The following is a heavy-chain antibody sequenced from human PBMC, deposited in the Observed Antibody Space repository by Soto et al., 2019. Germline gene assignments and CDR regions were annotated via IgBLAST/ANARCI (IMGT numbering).Heavy chain of an antibody. CDR2: INHSGST. CDR1: GGSFSGYY. J-gene: IGHJ5*02. V-gene: IGHV4-34*01. D-gene: IGHD3-22*01. Sequence: SDTLSLTFAVYGGSFSGYYWSWIRQPPGKGLEGIVEINHSGSTNYNPSLKSRVTISVDTSKNQFSLKLSSVTAADTDVYYCARGRRSKPYYYDSSGYYNNWFDXWGQGTLVTVSX. CDR3: ARGRRSKPYYYDSSGYYNNWFDX.